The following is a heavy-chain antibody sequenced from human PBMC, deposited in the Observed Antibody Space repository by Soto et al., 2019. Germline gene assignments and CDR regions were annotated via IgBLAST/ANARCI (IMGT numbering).Heavy chain of an antibody. CDR1: GGTFSSYA. D-gene: IGHD2-8*01. V-gene: IGHV1-69*13. CDR2: IIPIFGTA. CDR3: ARKEGGTSVYYYYGMDV. Sequence: SVKVSCKASGGTFSSYAISWVRQAPGQGLEWMGGIIPIFGTANYAQKFQGRVTITADESTSTAYMELSSLRSEDTAVYYCARKEGGTSVYYYYGMDVWGQGTTVTVSS. J-gene: IGHJ6*02.